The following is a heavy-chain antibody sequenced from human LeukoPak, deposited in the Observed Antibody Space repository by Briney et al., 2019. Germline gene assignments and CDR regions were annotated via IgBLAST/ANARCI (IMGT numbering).Heavy chain of an antibody. CDR2: ISGSGGST. CDR1: GFTLSSYA. V-gene: IGHV3-23*01. D-gene: IGHD1-7*01. Sequence: PGGSLRLSCAASGFTLSSYAMSWVRQAPGKGLEWVSAISGSGGSTYYADSVKGRFTISRDNAKNSLYLQMNSLRAEDTAIYYCAREDDWNYEDYWGQGTLVTVSS. CDR3: AREDDWNYEDY. J-gene: IGHJ4*02.